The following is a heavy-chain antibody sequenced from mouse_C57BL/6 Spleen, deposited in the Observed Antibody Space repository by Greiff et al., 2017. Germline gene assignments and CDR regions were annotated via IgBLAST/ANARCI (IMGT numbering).Heavy chain of an antibody. Sequence: EVKLVESGPGLVKPSQSLSLTCSVTGYSITSGYYWNWIRQFPGNKLEWMGYISYDGSNNYNPSLKNRISITRDTSKNQFFLKLNSVTTEDTATYYCARDLTTVVATDAMDYWGQGTSVTVSS. J-gene: IGHJ4*01. CDR3: ARDLTTVVATDAMDY. V-gene: IGHV3-6*01. D-gene: IGHD1-1*01. CDR2: ISYDGSN. CDR1: GYSITSGYY.